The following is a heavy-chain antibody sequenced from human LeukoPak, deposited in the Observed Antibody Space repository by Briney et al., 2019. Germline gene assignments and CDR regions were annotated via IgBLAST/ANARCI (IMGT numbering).Heavy chain of an antibody. CDR2: INSDGSST. V-gene: IGHV3-74*01. CDR3: ARGRAAAGTLTPDY. J-gene: IGHJ4*02. CDR1: GFTFSSYW. Sequence: GGSLRLSCAASGFTFSSYWMHWVRQAPGKGLVWVSRINSDGSSTSYADSVKGRFTISRDSAKNTLYLQMNSLRAEDTAVYYCARGRAAAGTLTPDYWGQGTLVTVSS. D-gene: IGHD6-13*01.